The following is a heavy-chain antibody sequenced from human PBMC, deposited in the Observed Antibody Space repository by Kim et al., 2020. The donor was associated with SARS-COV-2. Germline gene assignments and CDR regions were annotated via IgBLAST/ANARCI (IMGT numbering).Heavy chain of an antibody. CDR2: IYYSGST. J-gene: IGHJ4*02. CDR3: ARDDSSGKAFDY. V-gene: IGHV4-31*03. Sequence: SETLSLTCTVSGGSISSGGYYWSWIRQHPGKGLEWIGYIYYSGSTYYNPSLKSRVTKSVDTSKNQFSLKLSSVTAADTAVYYCARDDSSGKAFDYWGQGTLVTVSS. CDR1: GGSISSGGYY. D-gene: IGHD3-22*01.